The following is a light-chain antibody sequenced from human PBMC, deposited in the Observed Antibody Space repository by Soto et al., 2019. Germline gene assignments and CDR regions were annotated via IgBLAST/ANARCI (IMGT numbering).Light chain of an antibody. Sequence: EIVMTQSPATLSVSPGERVTLTCRASQSVRSYLAWYQQKPGQAPRLLIYVASTRATGVPARFSGSESGTDFTLTISSLQSEDFAVYYCQQYDTWPLTFGGGTKVEIK. J-gene: IGKJ4*01. V-gene: IGKV3-15*01. CDR3: QQYDTWPLT. CDR1: QSVRSY. CDR2: VAS.